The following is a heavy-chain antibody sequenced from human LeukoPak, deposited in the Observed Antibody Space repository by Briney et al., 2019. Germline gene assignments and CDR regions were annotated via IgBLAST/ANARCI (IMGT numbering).Heavy chain of an antibody. CDR3: AKQGYSYGFLRDRGQVVRDHYYMDV. D-gene: IGHD5-18*01. J-gene: IGHJ6*03. Sequence: GGSLRLSCAASGFTFSSYAMSRVRQAPGKGLEWVSAISGSGGSTYYADSVKGRFTISRDNSKNTLYLQMNSLRAEDTAVYYCAKQGYSYGFLRDRGQVVRDHYYMDVWGKGTTVTISS. CDR1: GFTFSSYA. CDR2: ISGSGGST. V-gene: IGHV3-23*01.